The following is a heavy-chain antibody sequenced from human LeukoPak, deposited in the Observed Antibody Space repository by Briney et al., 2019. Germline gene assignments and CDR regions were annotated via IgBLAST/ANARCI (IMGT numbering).Heavy chain of an antibody. J-gene: IGHJ4*02. CDR2: ITADNGNT. CDR3: AREGSAYCDYGEAWY. V-gene: IGHV1-18*01. Sequence: ASVKVSCKASGYTFTSYGISWVRQSPGQGLEWMRSITADNGNTNYAQKLQGRVTMTTDTSTTTAYLELKSLRADDTAVYYCAREGSAYCDYGEAWYWGQGTLVTVSS. D-gene: IGHD4-17*01. CDR1: GYTFTSYG.